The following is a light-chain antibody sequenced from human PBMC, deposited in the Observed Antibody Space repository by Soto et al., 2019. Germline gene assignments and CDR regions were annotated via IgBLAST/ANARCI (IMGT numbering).Light chain of an antibody. Sequence: DIQMTQSPSMLSASVGDRVTIDCRASQSIRRWLAWYQQKPGKAPKLLIFDASTLESGVPSRFSGRGSETEFTLTISSLQPDDFATYYCQQYNSYSPATFGQGTKVEI. V-gene: IGKV1-5*01. CDR3: QQYNSYSPAT. CDR2: DAS. CDR1: QSIRRW. J-gene: IGKJ1*01.